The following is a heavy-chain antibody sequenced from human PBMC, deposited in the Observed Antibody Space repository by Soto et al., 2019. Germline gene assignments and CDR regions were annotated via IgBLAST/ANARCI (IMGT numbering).Heavy chain of an antibody. D-gene: IGHD2-15*01. J-gene: IGHJ6*02. Sequence: PXGSLRLSFAASGFTSRNYWMSWVRQAPGKGLEWVANIKQDGSEKFYVDSVKGRFTISRDNPKNSLYLQMNSLRAEDTAVYYCTRGTDLGYCNGSSCPGMDVWGQGTTVTVSS. CDR3: TRGTDLGYCNGSSCPGMDV. V-gene: IGHV3-7*03. CDR1: GFTSRNYW. CDR2: IKQDGSEK.